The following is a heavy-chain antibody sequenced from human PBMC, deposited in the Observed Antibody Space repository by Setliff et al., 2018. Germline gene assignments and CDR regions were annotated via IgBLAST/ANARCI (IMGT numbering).Heavy chain of an antibody. Sequence: SETLSLTCAVSGYSISSGYYWGWIRQPPGKGLEWIGYIHYTGSTNYNPSLETRVTISLDTSKNEFSLKLNSVTAADMAVYYCAREQWLDPPGYYYMDVWAKGTTVTVSS. CDR1: GYSISSGYY. J-gene: IGHJ6*03. V-gene: IGHV4-38-2*02. D-gene: IGHD6-19*01. CDR2: IHYTGST. CDR3: AREQWLDPPGYYYMDV.